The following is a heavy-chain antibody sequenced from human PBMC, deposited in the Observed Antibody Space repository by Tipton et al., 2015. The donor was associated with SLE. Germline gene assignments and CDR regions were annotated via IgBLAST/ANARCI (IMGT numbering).Heavy chain of an antibody. Sequence: TLSLTCTVSGGSISSSSYYWGWIRQPPGKGLEWIGSIYYSGSTYYNPSLKSRVTISVDTSKNQFSLKLSSVTAADTAVYYCARHVRVEYYDFWSGGFDAFDIWGQGTMVTVSS. CDR2: IYYSGST. J-gene: IGHJ3*02. CDR1: GGSISSSSYY. V-gene: IGHV4-39*01. D-gene: IGHD3-3*01. CDR3: ARHVRVEYYDFWSGGFDAFDI.